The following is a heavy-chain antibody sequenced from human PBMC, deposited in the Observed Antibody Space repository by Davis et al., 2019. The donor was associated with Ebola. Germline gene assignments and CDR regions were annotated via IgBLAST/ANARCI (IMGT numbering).Heavy chain of an antibody. CDR3: ARDEGWETHDAFDI. V-gene: IGHV3-11*01. CDR1: GFTFSAYY. D-gene: IGHD6-19*01. Sequence: PGGSLRPPCAAPGFTFSAYYTSWIRQAPGKGLERVSYISSSGSTIYYADPVKGRFTISRDNAKNSLYLQMNSLSAEDTAVYYCARDEGWETHDAFDIWGQGTMVTVSS. J-gene: IGHJ3*02. CDR2: ISSSGSTI.